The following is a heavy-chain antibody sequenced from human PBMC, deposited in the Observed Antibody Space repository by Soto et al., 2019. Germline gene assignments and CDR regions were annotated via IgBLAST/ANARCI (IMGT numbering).Heavy chain of an antibody. J-gene: IGHJ4*02. Sequence: PGGSLRLSCAASGFVFSSYWMSWVRQAPGKGLEWVANIKQDGSEKYYVDSVRGRFTVSRDNAKNSLYLQMSSLRAEDTAVYYCAKEARLTVAGPVFDYWGQGTLVTVSS. D-gene: IGHD6-19*01. CDR3: AKEARLTVAGPVFDY. CDR1: GFVFSSYW. CDR2: IKQDGSEK. V-gene: IGHV3-7*01.